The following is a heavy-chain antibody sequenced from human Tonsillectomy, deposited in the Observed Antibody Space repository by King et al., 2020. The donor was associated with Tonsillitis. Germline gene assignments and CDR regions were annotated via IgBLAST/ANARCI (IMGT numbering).Heavy chain of an antibody. Sequence: VQLVESGGGVVQPGRSLRLSCAASGFTFSSYGMHWVRQAPGKGLEWVAVIWYDGSNKYYADSVKGRFTISRDNSKNTLYLQMNSLRAEATAVYYCARQYYYDSSGYSRYGMDVWGQGTTVTVSS. J-gene: IGHJ6*02. D-gene: IGHD3-22*01. CDR3: ARQYYYDSSGYSRYGMDV. V-gene: IGHV3-33*01. CDR2: IWYDGSNK. CDR1: GFTFSSYG.